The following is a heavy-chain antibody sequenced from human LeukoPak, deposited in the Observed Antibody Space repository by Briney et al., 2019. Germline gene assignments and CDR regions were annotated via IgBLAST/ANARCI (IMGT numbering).Heavy chain of an antibody. CDR3: AGQGIITIFGVVTTTLDY. CDR2: IYPGDSDT. J-gene: IGHJ4*02. CDR1: GYSFTSYW. Sequence: GESLKISCKGSGYSFTSYWIGWVRQMPGKGLEWMGIIYPGDSDTRYSPSFQGQVTISADKSISTAYLQWSSLKASDTAMYYCAGQGIITIFGVVTTTLDYWGQGTLVTVSS. V-gene: IGHV5-51*01. D-gene: IGHD3-3*01.